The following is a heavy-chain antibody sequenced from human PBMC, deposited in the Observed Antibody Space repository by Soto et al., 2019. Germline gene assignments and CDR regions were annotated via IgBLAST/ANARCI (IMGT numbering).Heavy chain of an antibody. Sequence: KGSCKASGGPFSSYAISWVLQAPGQGREWMGGIIPIFGTANYAQKFQGRVTITADESTSTAYMELSSLRSEDTAVYYCARDKVVVITPFYYYGMDVWGQGTTVTVSS. V-gene: IGHV1-69*01. CDR3: ARDKVVVITPFYYYGMDV. J-gene: IGHJ6*02. CDR1: GGPFSSYA. CDR2: IIPIFGTA. D-gene: IGHD3-22*01.